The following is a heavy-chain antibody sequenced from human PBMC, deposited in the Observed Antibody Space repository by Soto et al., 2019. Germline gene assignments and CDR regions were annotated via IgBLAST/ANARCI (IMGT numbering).Heavy chain of an antibody. CDR2: INPSGGST. Sequence: SVTVSCKASGYTFTSYYMHWVRQAPGQGLEWMGIINPSGGSTSYAQKFQGRVTMTRDTSTSTVYMELSSLRSEDTAVYYCARGTYGSGPLLDDNWFDPWGQGTLVTVSS. CDR1: GYTFTSYY. D-gene: IGHD3-10*01. J-gene: IGHJ5*02. V-gene: IGHV1-46*03. CDR3: ARGTYGSGPLLDDNWFDP.